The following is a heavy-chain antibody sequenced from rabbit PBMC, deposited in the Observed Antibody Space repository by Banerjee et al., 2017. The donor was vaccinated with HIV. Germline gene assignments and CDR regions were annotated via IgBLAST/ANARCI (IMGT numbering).Heavy chain of an antibody. V-gene: IGHV1S40*01. D-gene: IGHD6-1*01. Sequence: QSLEESGGDLVKPGASLTLTCKASGVDFSSSYWISWVRQAPGKGLEWIGCIGTGSGTTYYASWAKGRFTISKASSTTVTLQMTSLTAADTATYFFARGISSGAGAGGLWGPGTLVTVS. CDR3: ARGISSGAGAGGL. CDR1: GVDFSSSYW. CDR2: IGTGSGTT. J-gene: IGHJ4*01.